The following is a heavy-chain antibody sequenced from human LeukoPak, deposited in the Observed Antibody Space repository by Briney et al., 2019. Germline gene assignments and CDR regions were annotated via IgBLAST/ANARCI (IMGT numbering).Heavy chain of an antibody. J-gene: IGHJ6*03. V-gene: IGHV4-59*01. CDR3: ARVKRGYSLYYMDV. CDR2: IYYSGST. D-gene: IGHD5-18*01. Sequence: SETLSLTCNVSGGSINSYYWSWIRQPPGKGLEWIGYIYYSGSTNYNPSLKSRVTISVDTSKNQFSLKLSSVTAADTAVYYCARVKRGYSLYYMDVWGKGTTVTVSS. CDR1: GGSINSYY.